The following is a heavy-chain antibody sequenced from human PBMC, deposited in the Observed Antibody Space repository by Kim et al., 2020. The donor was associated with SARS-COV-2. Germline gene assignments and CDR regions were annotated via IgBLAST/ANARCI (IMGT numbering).Heavy chain of an antibody. J-gene: IGHJ2*01. V-gene: IGHV1-2*02. Sequence: ASVKVSCKASGYTFTGYYMHWVRQAPGQGLEWMGWINPNSGGTNYAQKFQGRVTMTRDTSISTAYMELSRLRSDDTAVYYCARHYGGNFDHWYFDLWGRGTLVTVSS. D-gene: IGHD4-17*01. CDR3: ARHYGGNFDHWYFDL. CDR2: INPNSGGT. CDR1: GYTFTGYY.